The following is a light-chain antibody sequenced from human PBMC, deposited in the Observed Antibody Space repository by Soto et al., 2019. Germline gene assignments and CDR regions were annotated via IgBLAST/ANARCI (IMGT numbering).Light chain of an antibody. Sequence: DIQMTQSPSSLSASVGDRVTITCRASQSISSYLNWYQQKPGKAPKLLIYAASSLQSGVPSRFSGSESGTDLTLTISSLQPEDFATYYCQQSYSTPRTFGGGTKVEIK. CDR1: QSISSY. CDR2: AAS. J-gene: IGKJ4*01. CDR3: QQSYSTPRT. V-gene: IGKV1-39*01.